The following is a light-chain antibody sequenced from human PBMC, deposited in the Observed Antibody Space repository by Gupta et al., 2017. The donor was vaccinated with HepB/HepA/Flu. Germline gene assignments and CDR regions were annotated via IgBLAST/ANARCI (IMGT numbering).Light chain of an antibody. CDR1: NIGSKS. Sequence: SSVLTQPPSASVAPGQAARITFGGNNIGSKSVHWYQQKPGQAPVLVVYDDSDRSSGIPERFSGSNSGNTATLTSSRVEAGDEADYYCQVWDSSSDHVVFGGGTKLTVL. V-gene: IGLV3-21*02. CDR3: QVWDSSSDHVV. CDR2: DDS. J-gene: IGLJ2*01.